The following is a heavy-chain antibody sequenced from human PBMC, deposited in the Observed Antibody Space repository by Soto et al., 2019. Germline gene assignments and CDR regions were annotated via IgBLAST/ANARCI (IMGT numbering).Heavy chain of an antibody. CDR2: SSNRDRST. CDR3: ARAWRIETFGVITMSKGMDL. J-gene: IGHJ6*02. Sequence: QVPLVESGGGLVKPGGALTLSCAASGFIFRDYYISWIRKAPGKGLERTSGSSNRDRSTYYADSVTDRFTISKDNAKSVVYLHMNTLRVEDTAVYYCARAWRIETFGVITMSKGMDLWGQGTRVNVPS. CDR1: GFIFRDYY. D-gene: IGHD3-3*01. V-gene: IGHV3-11*01.